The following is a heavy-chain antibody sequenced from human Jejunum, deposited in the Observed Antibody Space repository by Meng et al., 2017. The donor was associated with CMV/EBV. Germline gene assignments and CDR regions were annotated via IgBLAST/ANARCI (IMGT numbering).Heavy chain of an antibody. D-gene: IGHD4-17*01. V-gene: IGHV3-73*01. Sequence: ASGFSFSASTMHWVRQASGKGLEWVGRIRSKANTYATEYAASVRGRFTISRDNSKNTLYLQMNSLRVEDTAIYYCAKDYDYGAHFDYWGRGTLVTVSS. J-gene: IGHJ4*02. CDR1: GFSFSAST. CDR3: AKDYDYGAHFDY. CDR2: IRSKANTYAT.